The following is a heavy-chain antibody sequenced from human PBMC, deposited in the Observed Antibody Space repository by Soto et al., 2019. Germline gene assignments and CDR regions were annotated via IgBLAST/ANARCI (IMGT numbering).Heavy chain of an antibody. D-gene: IGHD3-10*01. J-gene: IGHJ4*02. V-gene: IGHV3-64*01. CDR3: ARGGMSRARWVFDY. CDR1: GFTFGSYP. Sequence: EVQLVESGGGLVQPGGSLRLSCAASGFTFGSYPMHCVRQAPGKGLEYVSAISTNGDSTFYANSVKGKFTISRDNSKNTLYLQMGSLRAEDMGVYFCARGGMSRARWVFDYWGQGTRVT. CDR2: ISTNGDST.